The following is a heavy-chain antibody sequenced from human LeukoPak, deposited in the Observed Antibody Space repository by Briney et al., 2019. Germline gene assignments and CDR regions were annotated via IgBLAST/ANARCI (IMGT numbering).Heavy chain of an antibody. J-gene: IGHJ4*02. CDR2: IYYSGST. D-gene: IGHD4-17*01. Sequence: SETLSLTCTVSGGSISSYYWSWIRQPPGKGLEWIGYIYYSGSTNYNPSLKSRVTISVDTSKNQFSLKLSSVTAADTAVYYCPRDSPPSPDYGDPPALYYWGQGTLVTVSS. CDR1: GGSISSYY. CDR3: PRDSPPSPDYGDPPALYY. V-gene: IGHV4-59*01.